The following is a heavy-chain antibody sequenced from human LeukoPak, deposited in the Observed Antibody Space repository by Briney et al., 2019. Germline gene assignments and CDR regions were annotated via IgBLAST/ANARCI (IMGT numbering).Heavy chain of an antibody. CDR1: GFTFSSYW. D-gene: IGHD3-10*01. CDR2: INSDGSTT. Sequence: GGSLRLSCAASGFTFSSYWMHWGRQAPGKGLVWVSRINSDGSTTNYADSVKGRFTISRDNAKNTLYLQMNSLRAEDTAVYYCSSQIWLGELFAHYWGQGTLVTVSS. V-gene: IGHV3-74*01. CDR3: SSQIWLGELFAHY. J-gene: IGHJ4*02.